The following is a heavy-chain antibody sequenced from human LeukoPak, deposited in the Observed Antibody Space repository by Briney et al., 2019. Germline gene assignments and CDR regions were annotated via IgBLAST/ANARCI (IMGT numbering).Heavy chain of an antibody. CDR3: ARDTYYYGSGSWFGSDV. CDR1: GYTFTSYG. CDR2: ISAYNGNT. J-gene: IGHJ6*04. V-gene: IGHV1-18*01. D-gene: IGHD3-10*01. Sequence: ASVKVSCKASGYTFTSYGISWVRQAPGQGLEWMGWISAYNGNTNYAQKLQGGVTMTTDTSTSTAYMELRSLRSDDTAVYYCARDTYYYGSGSWFGSDVWGKGTTVTVSS.